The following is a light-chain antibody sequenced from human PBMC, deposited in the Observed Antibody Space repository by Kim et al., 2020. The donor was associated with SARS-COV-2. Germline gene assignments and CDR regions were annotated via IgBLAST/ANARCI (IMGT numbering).Light chain of an antibody. Sequence: DIQMTQSPSTLSASVGDRVTITCRASQGISVWLAWYQHKSGRAPKLLIYKASSLESGVPARISASGSGSESILTIDSLQPDDTGTYYCQQYSAYPRTFGQGTKVDIK. CDR3: QQYSAYPRT. J-gene: IGKJ1*01. V-gene: IGKV1-5*03. CDR2: KAS. CDR1: QGISVW.